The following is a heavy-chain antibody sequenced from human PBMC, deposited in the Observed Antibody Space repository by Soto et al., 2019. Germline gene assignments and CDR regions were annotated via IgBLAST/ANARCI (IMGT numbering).Heavy chain of an antibody. D-gene: IGHD3-22*01. CDR2: IKQDGSEK. Sequence: GGSLRLSCAASGFTFSSYWMSWVRQAPGKGLEWVANIKQDGSEKYYVDSVKGRFTISRDNAKNSLYLQMSSLRAEDTAVYYCARGTMIVVVITDWYFDLWGRGTLVTVSS. CDR3: ARGTMIVVVITDWYFDL. V-gene: IGHV3-7*01. CDR1: GFTFSSYW. J-gene: IGHJ2*01.